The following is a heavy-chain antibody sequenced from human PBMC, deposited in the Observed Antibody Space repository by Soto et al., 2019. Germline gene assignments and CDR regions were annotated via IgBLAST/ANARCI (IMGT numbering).Heavy chain of an antibody. D-gene: IGHD3-3*01. J-gene: IGHJ4*02. Sequence: PSETLSLTCTVSGDSIRNGYYYWSWIRQPPGKGLEWIGYIYYSGSTYYNPSLKSRVGISIDTSKNQFSLSLSSVTAADTAVYYCARGNRPYESFDYGGQGTLVTVPS. CDR2: IYYSGST. CDR3: ARGNRPYESFDY. CDR1: GDSIRNGYYY. V-gene: IGHV4-30-4*01.